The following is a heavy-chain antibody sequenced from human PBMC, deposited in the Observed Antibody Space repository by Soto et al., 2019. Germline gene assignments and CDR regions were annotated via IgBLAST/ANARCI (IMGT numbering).Heavy chain of an antibody. CDR3: ARATYYYDSSGYGLDY. D-gene: IGHD3-22*01. J-gene: IGHJ4*02. CDR1: GFTFSSYS. CDR2: ISSSSSTI. Sequence: EVQLVESGGGLVQPGGSLRLSCAASGFTFSSYSMNWVRQAPGKGLEWVSYISSSSSTIYYADSVKGRFTISRDNAKNSLYLQMNSLRDEDTAVYYCARATYYYDSSGYGLDYWGQGTLVTVSS. V-gene: IGHV3-48*02.